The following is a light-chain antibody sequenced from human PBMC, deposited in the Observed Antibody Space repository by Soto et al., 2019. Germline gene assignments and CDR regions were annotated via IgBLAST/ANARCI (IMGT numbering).Light chain of an antibody. CDR2: YNN. Sequence: SLLSLHRTALETLGQTVSISSSGNNSNIASNTVNWYQHLPGTAPKLLIYYNNQRPSGVPDRFSGSKSGTSASLAISGLHSEDDRDYYCAAWDDTLKPYVSGTGTKVTVL. V-gene: IGLV1-44*01. CDR1: NSNIASNT. J-gene: IGLJ1*01. CDR3: AAWDDTLKPYV.